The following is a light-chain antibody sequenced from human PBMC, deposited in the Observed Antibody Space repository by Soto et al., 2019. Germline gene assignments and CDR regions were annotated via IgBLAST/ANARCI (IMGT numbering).Light chain of an antibody. CDR1: QSVSSSY. CDR3: QQYGSSRFT. CDR2: GAS. V-gene: IGKV3-20*01. Sequence: EIVLTQSPGTLSLSPGERATLSCRASQSVSSSYLAWYQQKPGQAPRLLIYGASTTATAIPDRFSGSGSGTDFTLTISRLEPEDFAVYYCQQYGSSRFTFGPGTKVDIK. J-gene: IGKJ3*01.